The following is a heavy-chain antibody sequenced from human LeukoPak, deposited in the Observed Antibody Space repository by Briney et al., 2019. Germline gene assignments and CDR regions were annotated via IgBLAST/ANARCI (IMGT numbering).Heavy chain of an antibody. J-gene: IGHJ4*02. D-gene: IGHD3-22*01. CDR3: ARAHYDSSGYYVDY. V-gene: IGHV3-30-3*01. CDR1: GFTFSNYA. CDR2: ISYDGSNK. Sequence: PGGSLRLSCAASGFTFSNYAMHWVRQAPGKGLEWVAVISYDGSNKYYADSVKGRFTISRDNSKNTLYLQMNSLRAEDTAVYYCARAHYDSSGYYVDYWGQGTLVTVSS.